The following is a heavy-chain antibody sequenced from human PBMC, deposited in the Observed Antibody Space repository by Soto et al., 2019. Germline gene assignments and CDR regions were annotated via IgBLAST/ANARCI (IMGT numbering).Heavy chain of an antibody. CDR3: PRHSDHSTPSRSFAY. V-gene: IGHV4-4*02. CDR2: IYHSGST. J-gene: IGHJ4*01. CDR1: GGPISSSNW. Sequence: SESLSLTCAVSGGPISSSNWGSWVRQPPGKGLEWMGEIYHSGSTNYNPSLKSRGTISVEKSKNQFSLKLSSVTSSDRGVAYCPRHSDHSTPSRSFAYWGHGTLVTVSS.